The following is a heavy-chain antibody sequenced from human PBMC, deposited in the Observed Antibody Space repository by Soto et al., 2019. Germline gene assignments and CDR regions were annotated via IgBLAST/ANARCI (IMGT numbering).Heavy chain of an antibody. V-gene: IGHV5-10-1*01. CDR1: GYSFASYW. CDR2: IDPSDSYT. J-gene: IGHJ6*02. Sequence: GESLKISCKGSGYSFASYWISWVRQMPGKGLEWMGRIDPSDSYTKYSPSFQGHVTISVDKSISTAYLQWSSLKASDTAMYYCARHWVLYDYDDVWGHGTTVTVSS. D-gene: IGHD3-16*01. CDR3: ARHWVLYDYDDV.